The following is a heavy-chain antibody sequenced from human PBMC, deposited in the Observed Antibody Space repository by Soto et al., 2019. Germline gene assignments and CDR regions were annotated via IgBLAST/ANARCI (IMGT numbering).Heavy chain of an antibody. Sequence: QVHLVQSGAEVKKPGSSMKVSCKVSGGTFSSYVLSWVRQAPGQGLEWMGRIIPMFGTTDYAENFQGRLTIIADESTSTAYMELSSLRSEDTALYFCAREGVAPTSGSFEYWGQGTLVSVST. V-gene: IGHV1-69*15. CDR1: GGTFSSYV. CDR3: AREGVAPTSGSFEY. D-gene: IGHD2-15*01. CDR2: IIPMFGTT. J-gene: IGHJ4*02.